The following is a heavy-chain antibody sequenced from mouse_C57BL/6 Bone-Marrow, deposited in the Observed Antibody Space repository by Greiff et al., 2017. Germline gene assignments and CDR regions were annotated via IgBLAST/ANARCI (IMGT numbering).Heavy chain of an antibody. Sequence: EVQRVESGGGLVKPGGSLKLSCAASGFTFSSYAMSWVRQTPEKRLEWVATISDGGSYTYYPDNVKGRFTISRDNANNNLYLQMSHLKSEDTAMYYCARDQYYVSSSDYWGQGTTLTVSS. CDR1: GFTFSSYA. V-gene: IGHV5-4*01. CDR2: ISDGGSYT. D-gene: IGHD1-1*01. J-gene: IGHJ2*01. CDR3: ARDQYYVSSSDY.